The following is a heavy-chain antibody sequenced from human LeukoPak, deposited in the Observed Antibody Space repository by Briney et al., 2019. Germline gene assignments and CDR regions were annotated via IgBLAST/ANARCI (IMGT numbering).Heavy chain of an antibody. CDR1: GGSISSYY. V-gene: IGHV4-59*01. CDR2: IYYSGST. Sequence: SETLSLTCTVSGGSISSYYWSWIRQPPGKGLEWIGYIYYSGSTNYNPSLKSRVTISVDTSKNQFSLKLSSVTSADTAVYYCARDNSVAGTNNWFDPWGQGTLVTVPS. D-gene: IGHD6-19*01. CDR3: ARDNSVAGTNNWFDP. J-gene: IGHJ5*02.